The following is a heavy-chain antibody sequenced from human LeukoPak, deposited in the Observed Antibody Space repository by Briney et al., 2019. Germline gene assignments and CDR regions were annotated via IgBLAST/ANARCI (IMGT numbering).Heavy chain of an antibody. CDR1: GYTFTGYY. Sequence: ASVKVSCKASGYTFTGYYMHWVRQAPGQGLEWMGRINPNSGGTNYAQKFQGRVTMTRDTSINTAYMELSRLRSDDTAVYYCALLAAAGTNDAFDIWGQGTMVTVSS. V-gene: IGHV1-2*06. J-gene: IGHJ3*02. CDR2: INPNSGGT. CDR3: ALLAAAGTNDAFDI. D-gene: IGHD6-13*01.